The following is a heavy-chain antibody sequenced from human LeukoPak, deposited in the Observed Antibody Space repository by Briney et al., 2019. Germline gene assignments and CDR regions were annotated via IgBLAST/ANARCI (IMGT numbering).Heavy chain of an antibody. CDR3: AGEGYCSGGSCYDY. D-gene: IGHD2-15*01. CDR2: IIPIFGTA. V-gene: IGHV1-69*05. Sequence: SVKVSCKASGGTFSSYAISWARQAPGQGLEWMGGIIPIFGTANYAQKFQGRVTITTDESTSTAYMELSSLRSEDTAVYYCAGEGYCSGGSCYDYWGQGTLVTVSS. J-gene: IGHJ4*02. CDR1: GGTFSSYA.